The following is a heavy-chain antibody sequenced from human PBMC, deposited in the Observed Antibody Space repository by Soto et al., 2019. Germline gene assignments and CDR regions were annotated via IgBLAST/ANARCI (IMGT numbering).Heavy chain of an antibody. V-gene: IGHV6-1*01. CDR3: ARGYDYWGSYYYPCGMDD. CDR1: VGSVSRSRSS. CDR2: TYYRSKWYN. J-gene: IGHJ6*02. D-gene: IGHD3-3*01. Sequence: LPALSLTCARRVGSVSRSRSSPYCYRQTPSRGLEWLGRTYYRSKWYNDYAVSVKSRITINPDTSKNQFSLQLNSLRAEDAAVYSCARGYDYWGSYYYPCGMDDWGQGTTVTVSS.